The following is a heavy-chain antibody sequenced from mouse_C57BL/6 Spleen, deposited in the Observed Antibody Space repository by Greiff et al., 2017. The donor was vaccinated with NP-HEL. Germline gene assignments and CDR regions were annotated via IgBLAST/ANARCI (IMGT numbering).Heavy chain of an antibody. CDR1: GFTFSDYY. J-gene: IGHJ4*01. V-gene: IGHV5-12*01. CDR3: ARSSAYYRDAMDY. D-gene: IGHD2-12*01. CDR2: ISNGGGST. Sequence: DVKLVESGGGLVQPGGSLKLSCAASGFTFSDYYMYWVRQTPEKRLEWVAYISNGGGSTYYPDTVKGRFTISRDNAKNTLYLQMSRLKSEDTAMYYCARSSAYYRDAMDYWGQGTSVTVSS.